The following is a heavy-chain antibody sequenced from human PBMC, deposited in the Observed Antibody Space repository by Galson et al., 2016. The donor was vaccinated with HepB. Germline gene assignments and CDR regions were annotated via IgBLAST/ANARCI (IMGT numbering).Heavy chain of an antibody. D-gene: IGHD1-26*01. CDR3: ARRGGSYLDY. J-gene: IGHJ4*02. CDR2: IYPGDSDT. CDR1: GCSFTSYW. V-gene: IGHV5-51*01. Sequence: TKSAESLKISCTGSGCSFTSYWICWVRQMPGKGLEWMGIIYPGDSDTRYSPSFQGQVTISADKSISTAYLQWSSLKASDTAMYYCARRGGSYLDYWGQGTLVTVSS.